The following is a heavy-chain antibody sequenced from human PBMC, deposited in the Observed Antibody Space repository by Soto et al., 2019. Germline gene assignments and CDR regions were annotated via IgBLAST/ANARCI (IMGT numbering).Heavy chain of an antibody. V-gene: IGHV1-2*04. D-gene: IGHD2-2*01. Sequence: QVQLVQSGAEVKKPGASVKVSCKASGYTFTGYYMHWVRQAPGQGLEWMGWINPNSGGTNYAQKFQGWVTMTRDTSISTAYMELSRLRSDDTAVYYCARGIVLVPAAMSYYYYGMDVWGQGTTVTVSS. CDR1: GYTFTGYY. J-gene: IGHJ6*02. CDR3: ARGIVLVPAAMSYYYYGMDV. CDR2: INPNSGGT.